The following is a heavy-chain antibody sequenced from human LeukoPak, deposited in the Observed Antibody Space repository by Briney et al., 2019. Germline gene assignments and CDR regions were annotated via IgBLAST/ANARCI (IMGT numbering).Heavy chain of an antibody. CDR3: AKSVPRRDVVAATRTDY. D-gene: IGHD2-15*01. CDR1: GFTFSSYS. Sequence: GGSLRLSCAASGFTFSSYSMNWVRQAPGKGLEWVSAISGSGGSTYYADSVKGRFTISRDNSKNTLYLQMNSLRAEDTAVYYCAKSVPRRDVVAATRTDYWGQGTLVTVSS. V-gene: IGHV3-23*01. CDR2: ISGSGGST. J-gene: IGHJ4*02.